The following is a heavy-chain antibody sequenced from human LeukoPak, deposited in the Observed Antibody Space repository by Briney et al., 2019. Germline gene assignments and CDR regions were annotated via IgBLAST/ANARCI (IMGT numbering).Heavy chain of an antibody. D-gene: IGHD3-3*01. Sequence: SETLSLTCTVSGGSIGSGGYYWSWIRQHPGKGLEWIGYIYYSGSTYYNPSLKSRVTISVDTSKNQFSLKLSSVTAADTAVYYCARGSGSYPYGMDVWGQGTTVTVSS. J-gene: IGHJ6*02. V-gene: IGHV4-31*03. CDR2: IYYSGST. CDR3: ARGSGSYPYGMDV. CDR1: GGSIGSGGYY.